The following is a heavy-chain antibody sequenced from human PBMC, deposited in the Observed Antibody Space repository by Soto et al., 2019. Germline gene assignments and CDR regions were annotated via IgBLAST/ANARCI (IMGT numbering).Heavy chain of an antibody. CDR2: ISSSGGST. J-gene: IGHJ4*02. CDR3: AKDQDYYDSSGHSPFDY. D-gene: IGHD3-22*01. V-gene: IGHV3-23*01. Sequence: PGGSLRLSCAASGFTFSNYAMSWVRQAPGKGLEWVSAISSSGGSTYYADSVKGRFTISRDNSKNTLYLQMNSLRAEDTAVYYCAKDQDYYDSSGHSPFDYWGQGTLVTVSS. CDR1: GFTFSNYA.